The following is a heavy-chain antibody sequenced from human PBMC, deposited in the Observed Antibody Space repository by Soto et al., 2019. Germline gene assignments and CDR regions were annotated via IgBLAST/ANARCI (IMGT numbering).Heavy chain of an antibody. J-gene: IGHJ6*02. D-gene: IGHD2-21*02. CDR3: ARGHVTDTILGARNYYYGMDV. V-gene: IGHV4-34*01. CDR2: INHSGST. Sequence: PSETLSLTCAVYGGSFSGYYWSWIRQSPGKGLEWIGEINHSGSTNYNPSLKSRVTISVDTSKNQFSLKLSSVTAADTAVYYCARGHVTDTILGARNYYYGMDVWGQGTTVTVSS. CDR1: GGSFSGYY.